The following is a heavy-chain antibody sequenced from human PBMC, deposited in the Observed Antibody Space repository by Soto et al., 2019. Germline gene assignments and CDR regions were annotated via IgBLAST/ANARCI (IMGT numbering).Heavy chain of an antibody. D-gene: IGHD7-27*01. Sequence: QPGGSLRLSCAASGFTFDDYAMHWVRQAPGKGLEWVSGISWNSGSIGYADSVKGRFTISRDNPKNSLYLQMNSLRAEDTAVYYCARWGLDYYYGMDVWGQGTTVTVSS. J-gene: IGHJ6*02. V-gene: IGHV3-9*01. CDR2: ISWNSGSI. CDR1: GFTFDDYA. CDR3: ARWGLDYYYGMDV.